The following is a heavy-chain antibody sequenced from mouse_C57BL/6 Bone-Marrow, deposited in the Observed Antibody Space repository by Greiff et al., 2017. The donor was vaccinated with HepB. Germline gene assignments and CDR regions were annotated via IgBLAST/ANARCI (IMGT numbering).Heavy chain of an antibody. D-gene: IGHD2-5*01. CDR1: GYAFSSSW. Sequence: QVQLQQSGPELVKPGASVKISCKASGYAFSSSWMNWVKQRPGKGLEWIGRIYPGDGDTNYNGKFKGKATLTADKSSSTAYMQLSSLTSEDSAVYFCARSRYSNYVDDYWGQGTTLTVSS. CDR3: ARSRYSNYVDDY. J-gene: IGHJ2*01. CDR2: IYPGDGDT. V-gene: IGHV1-82*01.